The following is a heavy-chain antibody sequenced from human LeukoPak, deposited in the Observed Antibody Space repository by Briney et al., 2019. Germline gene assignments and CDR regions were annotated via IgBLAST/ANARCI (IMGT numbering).Heavy chain of an antibody. CDR3: ARQSYYYDSSGSYYYMDV. CDR1: GGSISISSGY. J-gene: IGHJ6*03. D-gene: IGHD3-22*01. V-gene: IGHV4-39*01. CDR2: SYYSGST. Sequence: PSETLSLTCTVSGGSISISSGYWGWIRQPPGKGLEWIGSSYYSGSTYYNPSLKSRVTISVDPSKNQLSLKLSSVTAADTAVYYCARQSYYYDSSGSYYYMDVWGKGTTVTASS.